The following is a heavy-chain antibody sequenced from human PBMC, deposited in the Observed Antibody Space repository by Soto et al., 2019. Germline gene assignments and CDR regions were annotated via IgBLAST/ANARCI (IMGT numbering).Heavy chain of an antibody. J-gene: IGHJ4*02. Sequence: EVQLVESGGGLVQPGGSLRLSCAASGFTVSSNYMSWVRQAPGKGLEWVSVIYSGGSTYYADSVKGRFTISRDNSKNTLYLQMNSLSAEDKAVYYCARDKIPDILTGYYDEYWGKGTLVTVSS. CDR1: GFTVSSNY. V-gene: IGHV3-66*01. D-gene: IGHD3-9*01. CDR2: IYSGGST. CDR3: ARDKIPDILTGYYDEY.